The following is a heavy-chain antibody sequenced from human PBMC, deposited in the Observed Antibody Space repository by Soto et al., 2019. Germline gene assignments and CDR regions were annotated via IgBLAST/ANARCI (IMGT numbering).Heavy chain of an antibody. J-gene: IGHJ6*02. V-gene: IGHV3-64D*06. Sequence: PWGSLRLSFSASGFTFKSHAMHWVRQAPGKGLEDVASINTSGETTFYADAVKGRFIVSRDNSNNTLDLQMTSLKYEDSGVYYCVKGRAKQCSGRTCRLWMEXWGQVTTVTVS. CDR3: VKGRAKQCSGRTCRLWMEX. CDR2: INTSGETT. CDR1: GFTFKSHA. D-gene: IGHD6-19*01.